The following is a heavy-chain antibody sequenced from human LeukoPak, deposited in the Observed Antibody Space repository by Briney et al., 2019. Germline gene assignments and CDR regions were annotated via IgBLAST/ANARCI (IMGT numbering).Heavy chain of an antibody. D-gene: IGHD3-16*01. CDR2: ISSGGGYT. V-gene: IGHV3-21*06. CDR1: GFTFSSYS. Sequence: GGSLRLSCAASGFTFSSYSMNWVRQAPGKVLEWVSSISSGGGYTYYADSVKGRFTISRDNAKNSLYLQMNSLRVEDTAVYYCARNPLISGYYYYYMDVWGKGTTVTVSS. CDR3: ARNPLISGYYYYYMDV. J-gene: IGHJ6*03.